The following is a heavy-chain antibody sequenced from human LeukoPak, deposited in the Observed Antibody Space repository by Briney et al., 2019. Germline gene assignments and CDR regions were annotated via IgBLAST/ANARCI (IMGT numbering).Heavy chain of an antibody. J-gene: IGHJ4*02. CDR1: GFTFSDYY. V-gene: IGHV3-11*01. Sequence: GGSLRLSCAASGFTFSDYYMSWIRQAPGKGLEWVSYISSGSTIYYADSVKGRFTISRDNAKNSLYLQMNSLRAEDTAVYYCARWTETGADYWGQGTLVTVSS. CDR3: ARWTETGADY. D-gene: IGHD7-27*01. CDR2: ISSGSTI.